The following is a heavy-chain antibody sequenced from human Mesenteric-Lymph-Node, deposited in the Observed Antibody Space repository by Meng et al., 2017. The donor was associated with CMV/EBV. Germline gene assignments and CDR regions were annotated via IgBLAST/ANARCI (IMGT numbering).Heavy chain of an antibody. CDR2: IYHSGST. D-gene: IGHD2-2*01. CDR1: GYSISSGYY. Sequence: SETLSLTCTVSGYSISSGYYWGLIRQPPGKGLEWIWSIYHSGSTYYNPSLKSRVTISVDPSKNQFSLKLSSVTAADTDVYYCARDRYCSSTSCYGDIDYWGQGTLVTVSS. CDR3: ARDRYCSSTSCYGDIDY. V-gene: IGHV4-38-2*02. J-gene: IGHJ4*02.